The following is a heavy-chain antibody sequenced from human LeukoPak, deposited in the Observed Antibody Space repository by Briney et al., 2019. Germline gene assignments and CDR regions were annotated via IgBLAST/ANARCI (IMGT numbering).Heavy chain of an antibody. Sequence: GESLRLSCAASGFSFSTYNMNWVRQAPGKGLEWVSSITTSSTYIYYADSVKGRFTISRDNAKNSLYLQMNSLRAEDTAVYYCARVSDFWSGPNYFDYWGQGTLVTVSS. D-gene: IGHD3-3*01. J-gene: IGHJ4*02. CDR1: GFSFSTYN. V-gene: IGHV3-21*01. CDR2: ITTSSTYI. CDR3: ARVSDFWSGPNYFDY.